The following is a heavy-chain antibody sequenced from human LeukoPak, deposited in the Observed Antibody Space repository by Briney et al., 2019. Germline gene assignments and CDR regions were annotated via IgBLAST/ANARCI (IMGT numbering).Heavy chain of an antibody. CDR1: GFSFSSYV. CDR2: VGASGGNT. CDR3: TCLDY. V-gene: IGHV3-23*01. Sequence: GGSLRLSCAASGFSFSSYVMSWVRQAPGKGLEWVSAVGASGGNTYYADSVKGRFIIARDNSKDTLSLQMNSLRDEDTALNYCTCLDYWGQGTLVTVSS. J-gene: IGHJ4*02.